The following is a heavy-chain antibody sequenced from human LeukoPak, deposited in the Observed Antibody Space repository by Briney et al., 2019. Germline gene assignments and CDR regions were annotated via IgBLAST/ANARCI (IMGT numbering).Heavy chain of an antibody. J-gene: IGHJ4*02. D-gene: IGHD4-23*01. CDR3: ARDPEINYGGNNFDY. CDR1: GFTFDDYA. V-gene: IGHV3-21*01. CDR2: ISSSSSYI. Sequence: PGGSLRLSCAASGFTFDDYAMHWVRQAPGKGLEWVSSISSSSSYIYYADSVKGRFTISRDNAKNSLYLQMNSLRAEDTAVYYCARDPEINYGGNNFDYWGQGTLVTVSS.